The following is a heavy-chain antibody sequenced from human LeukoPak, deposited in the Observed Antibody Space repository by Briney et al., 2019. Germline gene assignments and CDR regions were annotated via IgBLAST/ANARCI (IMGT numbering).Heavy chain of an antibody. CDR1: GGSISSYW. CDR3: ARAGYTISSYRFDY. D-gene: IGHD3-16*02. CDR2: TYTTGRT. J-gene: IGHJ4*02. Sequence: SETLSLTCSVSGGSISSYWWSWIRQPAGKGLEFIGRTYTTGRTNYNPSLKSRVSMSVDTSKNKFSLELRSVTAADTAVYFCARAGYTISSYRFDYWGQGALVTVSS. V-gene: IGHV4-4*07.